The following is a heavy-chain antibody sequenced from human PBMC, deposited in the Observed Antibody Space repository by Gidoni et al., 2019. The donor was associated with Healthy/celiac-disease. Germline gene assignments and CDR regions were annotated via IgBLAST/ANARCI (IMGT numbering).Heavy chain of an antibody. D-gene: IGHD3-3*01. CDR1: GYTLTELS. J-gene: IGHJ6*02. CDR3: ATGARYYDFWSGYYDGYYYGMDV. Sequence: QVQLVQSGAEVKKPGASVKVSCKVSGYTLTELSMHWVRQAPGKGLEWMGGFDPEDGETIYAQKFQGRVTMTEDTSTDTAYMELSSLRSEDTAVYYCATGARYYDFWSGYYDGYYYGMDVCGQGTTVTVSS. V-gene: IGHV1-24*01. CDR2: FDPEDGET.